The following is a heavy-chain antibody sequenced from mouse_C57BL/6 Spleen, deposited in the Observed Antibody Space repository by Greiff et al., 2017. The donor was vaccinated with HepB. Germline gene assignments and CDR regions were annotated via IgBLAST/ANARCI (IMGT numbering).Heavy chain of an antibody. D-gene: IGHD3-2*02. CDR1: GYAFSSSW. CDR2: IYPGDGDT. Sequence: QVQLQQSGPELVQPGASVKISCKASGYAFSSSWMNWVKQRPGKGLEWIGRIYPGDGDTNYNGKFKGQATLTADKSSSTAYMQLSSLTSEDSAVYFCARDSSGWGDYWGQGTSVTVSS. CDR3: ARDSSGWGDY. V-gene: IGHV1-82*01. J-gene: IGHJ4*01.